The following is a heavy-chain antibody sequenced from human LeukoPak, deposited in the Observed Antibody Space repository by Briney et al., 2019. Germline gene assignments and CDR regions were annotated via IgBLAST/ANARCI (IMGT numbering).Heavy chain of an antibody. D-gene: IGHD4/OR15-4a*01. V-gene: IGHV5-51*01. CDR1: ASRFSNHW. Sequence: GEALKISCKGSASRFSNHWIGWVRKMPGKGLEWMGIIYPGDSDTRYSLSFQGQVTISADKSISTAYLQWSSLKASDTAMYYCARTAGANYYDYYMDVWGKGTTVTVSS. CDR2: IYPGDSDT. CDR3: ARTAGANYYDYYMDV. J-gene: IGHJ6*03.